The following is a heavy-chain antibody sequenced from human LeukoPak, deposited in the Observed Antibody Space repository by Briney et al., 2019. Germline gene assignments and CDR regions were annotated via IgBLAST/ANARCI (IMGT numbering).Heavy chain of an antibody. J-gene: IGHJ4*02. Sequence: PGGSLRLSCAASGFTFSSYSMNWVRQAPGKGLEWVSSISSSSSYIYYADSVKGRFTISRDNAKNSLYLQMNSLRAEDTAVYYCARDSSTRISSSWKPFDYWGQGTLVTVSS. CDR1: GFTFSSYS. CDR2: ISSSSSYI. CDR3: ARDSSTRISSSWKPFDY. D-gene: IGHD6-13*01. V-gene: IGHV3-21*01.